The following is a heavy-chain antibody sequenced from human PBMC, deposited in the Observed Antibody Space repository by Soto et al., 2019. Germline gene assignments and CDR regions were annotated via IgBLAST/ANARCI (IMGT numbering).Heavy chain of an antibody. Sequence: LVQSGGGSVQPGGSLRLSCVGSGFTFRPYWMHWVRQRPGRGLEWVSLINHDGTTTIYADTVRGRFSISRDNDRNTVYLQMNSLTAEDTAVYYCVREVCVFDGCFSRGWFDPWGQGTLVTVSS. J-gene: IGHJ5*02. D-gene: IGHD3-9*01. CDR1: GFTFRPYW. V-gene: IGHV3-74*01. CDR2: INHDGTTT. CDR3: VREVCVFDGCFSRGWFDP.